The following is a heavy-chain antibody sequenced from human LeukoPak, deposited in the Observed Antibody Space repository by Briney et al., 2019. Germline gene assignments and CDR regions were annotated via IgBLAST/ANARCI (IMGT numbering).Heavy chain of an antibody. CDR2: IYYSGST. Sequence: SETLSLTCIVSGGSISSHYWSWIRQPPGKGLGWIGYIYYSGSTNYNPSLKRRVTISVDTSKNQFSLKLSSVTAADTAVYYCARDYSPPGSGYYNWFDPWGQGTLVTVSS. V-gene: IGHV4-59*11. CDR1: GGSISSHY. J-gene: IGHJ5*02. CDR3: ARDYSPPGSGYYNWFDP. D-gene: IGHD3-22*01.